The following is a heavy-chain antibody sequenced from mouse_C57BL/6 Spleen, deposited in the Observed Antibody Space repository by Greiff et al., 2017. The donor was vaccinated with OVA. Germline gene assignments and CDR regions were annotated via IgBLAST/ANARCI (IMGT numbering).Heavy chain of an antibody. CDR1: GYTFTSYW. CDR3: ARFTTVVEGFDY. CDR2: IYPGSGST. Sequence: QVQLKESGAELVKPGASVKMSCKASGYTFTSYWITWVKQRPGPGLEWIGDIYPGSGSTNYNEKLKSKATLTVDTSSSTAYLQLSSLTSEDSAVYYCARFTTVVEGFDYWGQGTTLTVSS. J-gene: IGHJ2*01. D-gene: IGHD1-1*01. V-gene: IGHV1-55*01.